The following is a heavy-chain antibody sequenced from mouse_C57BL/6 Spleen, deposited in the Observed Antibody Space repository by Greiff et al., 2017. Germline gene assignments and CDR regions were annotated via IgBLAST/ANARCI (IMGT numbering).Heavy chain of an antibody. CDR1: GYAFSSSW. D-gene: IGHD2-5*01. J-gene: IGHJ2*01. V-gene: IGHV1-82*01. Sequence: QVQLQQSGPELVKPGASVKISCKASGYAFSSSWMNWVKQRPGKGLEWIGRIYPGDGDTNYNGKFKGKATLTADKSSSTAYMQLSSLTSEDSAVYFCAKLIVKGGYFDYWGQGTTLTVSS. CDR3: AKLIVKGGYFDY. CDR2: IYPGDGDT.